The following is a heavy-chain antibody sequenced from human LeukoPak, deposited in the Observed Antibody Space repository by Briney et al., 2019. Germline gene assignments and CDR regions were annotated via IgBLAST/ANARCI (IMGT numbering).Heavy chain of an antibody. J-gene: IGHJ4*02. D-gene: IGHD5-12*01. Sequence: GGSLRLSCAASGFTFSSYSMNWVRQAPGEGLEWVSSISSSSSYIYYADSVKGRFTISRDNAKNSLYLQMNSLRAEDTAVYYCARHGYSGYGGFDYWGQGTLVTVSS. CDR1: GFTFSSYS. CDR3: ARHGYSGYGGFDY. V-gene: IGHV3-21*01. CDR2: ISSSSSYI.